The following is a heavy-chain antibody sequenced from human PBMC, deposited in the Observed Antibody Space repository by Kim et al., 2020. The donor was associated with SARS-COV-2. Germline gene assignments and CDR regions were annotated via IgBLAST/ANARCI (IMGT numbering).Heavy chain of an antibody. V-gene: IGHV1-2*02. CDR1: GYTFTGYY. Sequence: ASVKVSCKASGYTFTGYYMHWVRQAPGQGLEWMGWINPNSGGTNYAQKFQGRVTMTRDTSISTAYMELSRLRSDDTAVYYCARDLGVVVPAAISVSYYYGMDVWGQGTTVTVSS. D-gene: IGHD2-2*01. CDR2: INPNSGGT. CDR3: ARDLGVVVPAAISVSYYYGMDV. J-gene: IGHJ6*02.